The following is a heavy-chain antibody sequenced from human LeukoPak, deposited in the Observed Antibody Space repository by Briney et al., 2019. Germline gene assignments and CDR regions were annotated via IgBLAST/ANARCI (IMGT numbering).Heavy chain of an antibody. CDR3: AAAGDY. J-gene: IGHJ4*02. Sequence: GGSLRLSCAVSGFTFGSYTVNWVRQAPGKGLEWVSHISSTSTTYYADSVKGRFTTSRDNAKNLLYLQMNSLRDEDTAVYYCAAAGDYWGQGTLVTVSS. D-gene: IGHD3-10*01. CDR2: ISSTSTT. V-gene: IGHV3-48*02. CDR1: GFTFGSYT.